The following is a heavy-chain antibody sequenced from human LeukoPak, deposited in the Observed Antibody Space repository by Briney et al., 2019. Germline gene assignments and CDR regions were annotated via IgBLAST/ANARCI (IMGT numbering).Heavy chain of an antibody. J-gene: IGHJ4*02. CDR2: IYYSGST. CDR3: ARVYRRAGATDFDY. CDR1: GGSISSGGYY. V-gene: IGHV4-31*03. D-gene: IGHD1-26*01. Sequence: KPSQTLSLTCTVSGGSISSGGYYWSWIRQHPGKGLEWIGYIYYSGSTYYNPSLKSRVTISVDTSKNQFSLKLSSVTAADTAVYYCARVYRRAGATDFDYWGQGTLVTVSS.